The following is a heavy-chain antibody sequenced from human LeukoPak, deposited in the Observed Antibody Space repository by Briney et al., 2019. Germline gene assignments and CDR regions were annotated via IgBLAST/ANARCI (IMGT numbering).Heavy chain of an antibody. Sequence: SGGSLRLPCAASGFTFSSYWMSWVRQAPGKGLEWVANIKQDGSEKYYVDSVKGRFTISRDNAKNSLYLQMNSLRAEDTAVYYCARDQRYCSSSSCPWEPFDYWGQGTLVTVSS. D-gene: IGHD2-2*01. V-gene: IGHV3-7*05. CDR2: IKQDGSEK. J-gene: IGHJ4*02. CDR1: GFTFSSYW. CDR3: ARDQRYCSSSSCPWEPFDY.